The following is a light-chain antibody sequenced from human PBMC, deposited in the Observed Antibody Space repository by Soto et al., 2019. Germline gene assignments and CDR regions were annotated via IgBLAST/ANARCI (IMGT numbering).Light chain of an antibody. CDR3: QSYDSSLSAVV. Sequence: QSVLTQPPSVSGAPGQRFTISCTGSSSNIGAYDVHWYQQLPGTAPKLLMYGDTNRPSGVPDRFSGSKSGTSASLAITGLQADDEADYYCQSYDSSLSAVVFGGGTKLTVL. CDR2: GDT. CDR1: SSNIGAYD. J-gene: IGLJ2*01. V-gene: IGLV1-40*01.